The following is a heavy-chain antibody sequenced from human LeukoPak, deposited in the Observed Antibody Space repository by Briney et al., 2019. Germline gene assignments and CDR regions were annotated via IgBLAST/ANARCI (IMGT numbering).Heavy chain of an antibody. J-gene: IGHJ4*02. CDR2: IGGGGNSP. V-gene: IGHV3-23*01. Sequence: GGSLRLSCTASGFTFSNYAMTWVRQAPGKGLEWVSSIGGGGNSPFYADSVKGRFTVSRDNSKNTLYLQMNSLRADDTAIYYCAKGKRDWHYFDYWGQGTLVTVSS. D-gene: IGHD3/OR15-3a*01. CDR1: GFTFSNYA. CDR3: AKGKRDWHYFDY.